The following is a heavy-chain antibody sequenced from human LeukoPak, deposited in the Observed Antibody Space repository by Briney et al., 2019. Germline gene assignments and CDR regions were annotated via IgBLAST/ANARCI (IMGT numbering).Heavy chain of an antibody. V-gene: IGHV1-69*06. D-gene: IGHD2-15*01. CDR3: AAGYCSGGSCQLDY. J-gene: IGHJ4*02. CDR2: IIPIFGTA. CDR1: GDTFSSYA. Sequence: ASVKVSCKASGDTFSSYAIIWVRQAPGQGLEWMGGIIPIFGTANYAQKFQGRVTITADKSTSTAYMELSSLRSEDTAVYYCAAGYCSGGSCQLDYWGQGTLLTVSS.